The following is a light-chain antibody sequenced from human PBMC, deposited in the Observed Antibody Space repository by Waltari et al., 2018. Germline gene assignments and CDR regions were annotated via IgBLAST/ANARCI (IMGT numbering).Light chain of an antibody. CDR2: WAS. CDR3: QQYYSTPRT. CDR1: QSVLYSSNNKNY. Sequence: DIVMTQSPDSLAVSLGERATLNCKSSQSVLYSSNNKNYLAWYQQRPGQPPKHLIYWASTRESGVPDRFSGSGSGTDFTLTISSLQAEDVAVYYCQQYYSTPRTFGQGTKVEIE. V-gene: IGKV4-1*01. J-gene: IGKJ1*01.